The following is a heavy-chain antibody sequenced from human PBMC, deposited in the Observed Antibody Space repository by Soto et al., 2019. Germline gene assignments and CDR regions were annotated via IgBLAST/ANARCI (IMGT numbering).Heavy chain of an antibody. CDR2: ISYDGSNK. D-gene: IGHD2-2*01. J-gene: IGHJ6*02. CDR3: AKDVVAAMVDYYYGMDV. V-gene: IGHV3-30*18. Sequence: QVQLVESGGGVVQPGRSLRLSCAASGFTFSSYGMHWVRQAPGKGLEWVAVISYDGSNKYYADSVKGRFTISRDNSKNTLYLQMNSLRAEATAVYYCAKDVVAAMVDYYYGMDVWGQGTTVTVSS. CDR1: GFTFSSYG.